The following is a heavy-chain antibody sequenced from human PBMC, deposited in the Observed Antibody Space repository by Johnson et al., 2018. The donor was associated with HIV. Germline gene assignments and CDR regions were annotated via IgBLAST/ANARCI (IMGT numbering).Heavy chain of an antibody. Sequence: QVQLVESGGGVVQPGRSLRLSCAASGFTFSSYAMHWVRQAPGKGLEWVAVISYVGSNKYYGDSVKGRFTISRDNSKNTLFMQMNSLRPEDTAVYYCVKDQGESESDIWGQGTMVTVSS. J-gene: IGHJ3*02. D-gene: IGHD1-26*01. CDR2: ISYVGSNK. CDR3: VKDQGESESDI. CDR1: GFTFSSYA. V-gene: IGHV3-30*04.